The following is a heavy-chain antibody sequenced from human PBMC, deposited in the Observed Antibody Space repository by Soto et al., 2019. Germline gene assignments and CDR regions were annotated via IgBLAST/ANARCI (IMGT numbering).Heavy chain of an antibody. CDR1: GFTFSTYT. D-gene: IGHD2-2*01. J-gene: IGHJ4*02. V-gene: IGHV3-23*01. CDR2: ISGSGASP. Sequence: EVQLLESGGGLVQPGGSLRLSCAASGFTFSTYTMRWVLRAAGKGLEWVSAISGSGASPSYADSVQGRFTISRDNPKRTLYLQMNNLRAEDTAVYYCAKARCSTTNCYVPDYWGQGTLVTVSS. CDR3: AKARCSTTNCYVPDY.